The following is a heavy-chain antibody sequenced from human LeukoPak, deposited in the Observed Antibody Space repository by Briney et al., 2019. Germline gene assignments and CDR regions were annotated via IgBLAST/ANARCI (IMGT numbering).Heavy chain of an antibody. V-gene: IGHV3-33*01. Sequence: GRSLRLSCAASGFTFSSYGMHWVRQAPGKGLEWVAVLWYEGSNKYYADSVKGRFTISRDNSKNTLYLQMNSLRAEDTAVYYCARGIVPLTSSWYEFNYWGQGTLVTVSS. CDR3: ARGIVPLTSSWYEFNY. J-gene: IGHJ4*02. D-gene: IGHD6-13*01. CDR2: LWYEGSNK. CDR1: GFTFSSYG.